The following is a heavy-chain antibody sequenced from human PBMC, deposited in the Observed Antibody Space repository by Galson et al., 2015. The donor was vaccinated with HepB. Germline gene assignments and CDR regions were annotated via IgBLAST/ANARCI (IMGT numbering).Heavy chain of an antibody. V-gene: IGHV3-7*03. D-gene: IGHD5-18*01. CDR3: ARDRWDTADNYYYYCGMDV. J-gene: IGHJ6*02. Sequence: SLRLSCAASGFTFSSYWMSWVRQAPGKGLEWVANIKLDGSEKSYVDSVKGRFTISRDNAKNSLFLQMNSLRAEDTAVYYCARDRWDTADNYYYYCGMDVWGQGTTVTVSS. CDR1: GFTFSSYW. CDR2: IKLDGSEK.